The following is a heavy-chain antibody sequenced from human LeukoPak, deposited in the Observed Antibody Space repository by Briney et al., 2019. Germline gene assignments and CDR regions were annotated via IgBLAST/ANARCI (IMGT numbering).Heavy chain of an antibody. V-gene: IGHV3-11*04. D-gene: IGHD1-1*01. J-gene: IGHJ4*02. Sequence: NAGGSLRLSCAASGFPFSDYYMSWIRQAPGKGLEWVSYISSSGGNMYYADSVKGRFTISRDNAKNSLYLQMNSLRAEDTAVYYCARGTGDSDYWGQGTLVTVSS. CDR2: ISSSGGNM. CDR1: GFPFSDYY. CDR3: ARGTGDSDY.